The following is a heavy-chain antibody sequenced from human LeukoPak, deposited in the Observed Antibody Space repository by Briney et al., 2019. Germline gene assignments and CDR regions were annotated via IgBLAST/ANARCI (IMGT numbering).Heavy chain of an antibody. CDR1: GFTFSSYE. J-gene: IGHJ4*02. CDR3: ARARRLLLDY. Sequence: LRLSCAASGFTFSSYEMNWVRQAPGKGLEWIGSIYYSGSTYYNPSLKSRVTISVDTSNNQFSLKLSSVTAADTAVYYCARARRLLLDYWGPGTLVTVSS. D-gene: IGHD2/OR15-2a*01. V-gene: IGHV4-59*05. CDR2: IYYSGST.